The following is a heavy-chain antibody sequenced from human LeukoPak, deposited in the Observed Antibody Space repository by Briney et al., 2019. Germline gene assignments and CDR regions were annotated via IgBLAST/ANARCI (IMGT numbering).Heavy chain of an antibody. V-gene: IGHV3-30*04. CDR1: GFTFSSYA. D-gene: IGHD3-3*01. J-gene: IGHJ6*03. Sequence: GGSLRLSCAASGFTFSSYAMHWVRQAPGKGLEWVAVISYDGSNKYYADSVKGRFTISRDNSKNTLYLQMNSLRAEDTAVYYCASAPLRFLEWLLSEDYYYYMDVWGKGTTVTVSS. CDR2: ISYDGSNK. CDR3: ASAPLRFLEWLLSEDYYYYMDV.